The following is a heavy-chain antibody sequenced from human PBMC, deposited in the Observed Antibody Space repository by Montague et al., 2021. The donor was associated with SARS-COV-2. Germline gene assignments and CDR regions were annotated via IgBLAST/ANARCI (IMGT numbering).Heavy chain of an antibody. J-gene: IGHJ6*02. Sequence: CAISGDSVSSNSAAWNWIRQSPSRDLEWLGRTYYRSKWYNDYAVSVKSRITINPDTSKNQFSLQLNSVTPEDTAVYYCAREYPPPPWFGELDYYGMDVWGQGTTVTVSS. V-gene: IGHV6-1*01. D-gene: IGHD3-10*01. CDR1: GDSVSSNSAA. CDR2: TYYRSKWYN. CDR3: AREYPPPPWFGELDYYGMDV.